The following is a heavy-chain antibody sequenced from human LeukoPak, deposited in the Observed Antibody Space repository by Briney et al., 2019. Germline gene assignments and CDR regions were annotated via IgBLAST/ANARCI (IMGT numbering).Heavy chain of an antibody. Sequence: AGGSLRLSCATFGFSFSSHSMSWVRQAPGKGLEWVASIKQDGSEKHYVDSVKGRFSISRDNTKNSLYLQMNNLRAEDTAVYYCARAMGTSYGFWSGSYTVSYYYYMDVWGKGTTVAVS. J-gene: IGHJ6*03. CDR1: GFSFSSHS. CDR2: IKQDGSEK. V-gene: IGHV3-7*01. CDR3: ARAMGTSYGFWSGSYTVSYYYYMDV. D-gene: IGHD3-3*01.